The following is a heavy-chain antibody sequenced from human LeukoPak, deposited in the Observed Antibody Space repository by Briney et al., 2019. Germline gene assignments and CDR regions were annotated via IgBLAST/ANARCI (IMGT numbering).Heavy chain of an antibody. CDR1: GYTFAGYY. V-gene: IGHV3-33*01. CDR3: ARVLRAGVLRYPPGY. J-gene: IGHJ4*02. Sequence: SCKASGYTFAGYYMHWVRQAPGQGLEWVAVIWYDGSNKYYADSVKGRFTISRDNSKNTLYLQMNSLRAEDTAVYYCARVLRAGVLRYPPGYWGQGTLVTVSS. D-gene: IGHD3-9*01. CDR2: IWYDGSNK.